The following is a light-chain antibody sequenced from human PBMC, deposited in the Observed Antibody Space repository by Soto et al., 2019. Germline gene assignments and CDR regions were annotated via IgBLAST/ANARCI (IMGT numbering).Light chain of an antibody. V-gene: IGLV2-14*01. J-gene: IGLJ3*02. CDR2: EVS. Sequence: QSALTQPASVSGSPGQSITISCTGTSSDVGGYNYLSWYQQHPGKAPKVMIYEVSNRPSGVSNRFSGSKSGNTASLTISGLQAGDEAEYFCSSYTASGTPVFGGGTKLTVL. CDR3: SSYTASGTPV. CDR1: SSDVGGYNY.